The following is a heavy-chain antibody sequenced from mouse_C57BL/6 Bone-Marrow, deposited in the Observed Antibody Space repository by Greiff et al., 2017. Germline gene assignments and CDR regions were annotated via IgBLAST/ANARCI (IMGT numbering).Heavy chain of an antibody. J-gene: IGHJ3*01. V-gene: IGHV5-4*03. CDR3: ARSYYYSNYEWFAY. Sequence: EVKVVESGGGLVKPGGSLKLSCAASGFTFSSYAMSWVRQTPEQRLEWVATISDGGSYTYYPDNVKGRFTISRDNAKNNLYLQMSHLKSEDTAMYYCARSYYYSNYEWFAYWGQGTLVTVSA. CDR2: ISDGGSYT. CDR1: GFTFSSYA. D-gene: IGHD2-5*01.